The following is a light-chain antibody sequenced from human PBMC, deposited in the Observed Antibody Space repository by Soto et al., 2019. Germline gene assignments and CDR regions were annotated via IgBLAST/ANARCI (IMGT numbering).Light chain of an antibody. Sequence: EIVLTQSPATLSLSPGERATLSCRASQSVSGYLAGYQQKPGQAPRLLSYDAYNRATGIPARYGGSGSATDFTRTISSLEPEEFAVYYWQQRSNWPPIFTFGPGTKVDIK. J-gene: IGKJ3*01. CDR3: QQRSNWPPIFT. CDR2: DAY. CDR1: QSVSGY. V-gene: IGKV3-11*01.